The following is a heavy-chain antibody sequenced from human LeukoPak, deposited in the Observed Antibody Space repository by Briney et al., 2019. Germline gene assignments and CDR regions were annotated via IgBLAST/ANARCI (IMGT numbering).Heavy chain of an antibody. CDR3: GGEGRGCFDY. CDR2: ISYDGSNK. D-gene: IGHD2-21*01. V-gene: IGHV3-30-3*01. Sequence: PGGSLRLSCAASGFTFSSYAMHWVRQAPGKGLEWVAVISYDGSNKYYADSVKGRFTISRDNSKNTLYLQMNSLRAEDTAVYYCGGEGRGCFDYWGQGTLVTVSS. J-gene: IGHJ4*02. CDR1: GFTFSSYA.